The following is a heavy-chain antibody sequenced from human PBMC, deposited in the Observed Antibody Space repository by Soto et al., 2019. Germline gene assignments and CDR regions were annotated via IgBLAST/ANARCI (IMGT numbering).Heavy chain of an antibody. CDR1: GFTISTYS. Sequence: EVQLLESGGGLVQPGGSLSLSCAASGFTISTYSITWVRQTPAKGLEWVSGISVTGDTTFYADSVKGRFTISRDNSKNTVYRKMHSRRVEDTAVYYCAKWSGYGDLWGQGTLVTVSS. D-gene: IGHD5-12*01. CDR3: AKWSGYGDL. V-gene: IGHV3-23*01. J-gene: IGHJ4*02. CDR2: ISVTGDTT.